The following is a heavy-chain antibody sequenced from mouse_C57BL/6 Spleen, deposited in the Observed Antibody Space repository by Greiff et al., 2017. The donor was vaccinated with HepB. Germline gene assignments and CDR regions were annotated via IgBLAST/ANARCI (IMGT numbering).Heavy chain of an antibody. J-gene: IGHJ1*03. CDR2: IYPSDGST. V-gene: IGHV1-78*01. CDR1: GYTFTDHT. Sequence: VQLQQSAAELVKPGASVKISCTVSGYTFTDHTIHWIKQRPEQGLEWIGYIYPSDGSTKYNEKFKGQATLTANKSYSTEYMQLNSLTSEDSAVYLWARTETSYWYFDVWGTGTTVTVSS. CDR3: ARTETSYWYFDV.